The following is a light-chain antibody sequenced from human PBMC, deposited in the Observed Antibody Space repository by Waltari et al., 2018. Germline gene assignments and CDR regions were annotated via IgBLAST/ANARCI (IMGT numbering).Light chain of an antibody. CDR1: QAISNY. J-gene: IGKJ4*01. CDR2: AAS. V-gene: IGKV1-27*01. Sequence: DIQMTQSPSSMSASVGDRVTITCRASQAISNYLAWYQQKPGKVPKLLIYAASILQSGVPSRFSGTGSGTGFSLTISSLQPEDVATYYCQKYNSAPLTFRGGTKVEIK. CDR3: QKYNSAPLT.